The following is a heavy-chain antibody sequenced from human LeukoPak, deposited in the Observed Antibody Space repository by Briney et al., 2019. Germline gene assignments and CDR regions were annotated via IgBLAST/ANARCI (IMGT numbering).Heavy chain of an antibody. J-gene: IGHJ5*02. CDR3: ARSGYSSSQNWFDP. Sequence: GSSVKVSCKASGGTFSSYAISWVRQAPGQGLEWMGGIIPIFGTANYAQKFQGRVTITADESTSTAYMELSSLRSEDTVVYYCARSGYSSSQNWFDPWGQGTLVTVSS. CDR2: IIPIFGTA. D-gene: IGHD6-13*01. CDR1: GGTFSSYA. V-gene: IGHV1-69*01.